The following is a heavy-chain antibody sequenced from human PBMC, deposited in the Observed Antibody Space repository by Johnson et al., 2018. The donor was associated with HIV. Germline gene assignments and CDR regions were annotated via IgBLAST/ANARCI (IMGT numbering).Heavy chain of an antibody. Sequence: VQLVESGGGVVRPGGSLRLSCEVSGFTFDEYGMSWVRQAPGKGLEWVSGINWNGGSTGYADSVQGRFTISRDNARNFLYLQMNSVRAEDTALYFCARVLNARPQWALDIWGQGTMVTVSS. V-gene: IGHV3-20*04. CDR3: ARVLNARPQWALDI. CDR2: INWNGGST. D-gene: IGHD5-24*01. J-gene: IGHJ3*02. CDR1: GFTFDEYG.